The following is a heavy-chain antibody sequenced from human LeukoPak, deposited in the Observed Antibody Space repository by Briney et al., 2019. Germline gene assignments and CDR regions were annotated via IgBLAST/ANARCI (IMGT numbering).Heavy chain of an antibody. CDR1: GGSISSYY. V-gene: IGHV4-59*08. CDR2: IYYSGST. Sequence: SEILSLTCTVSGGSISSYYWSWIRQPPGKGLEWIGYIYYSGSTNYSPSLKSRVTISVDTSKNQFSLKLSSVTAAGTAVYYCARHDLGGTYYYYYYMDVWGKGTTVTVSS. CDR3: ARHDLGGTYYYYYYMDV. J-gene: IGHJ6*03. D-gene: IGHD2-15*01.